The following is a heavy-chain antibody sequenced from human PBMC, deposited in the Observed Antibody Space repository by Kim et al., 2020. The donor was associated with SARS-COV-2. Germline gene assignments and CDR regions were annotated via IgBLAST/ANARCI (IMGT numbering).Heavy chain of an antibody. J-gene: IGHJ6*02. CDR3: ARDHLGGDFWSGDYYYGMDV. V-gene: IGHV5-51*01. CDR2: IYPGDSDT. CDR1: GYSFTSYW. Sequence: GESLKISCKGSGYSFTSYWIGWVRQMPGKGLEWMGIIYPGDSDTRYSPSFQGQVTISADKSISTAYLQWSSLKASDTAMYYCARDHLGGDFWSGDYYYGMDVWGQGTTVTVSS. D-gene: IGHD3-3*01.